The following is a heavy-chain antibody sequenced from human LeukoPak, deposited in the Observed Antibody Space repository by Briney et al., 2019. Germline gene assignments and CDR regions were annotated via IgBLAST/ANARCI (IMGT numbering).Heavy chain of an antibody. CDR2: INHSGST. CDR3: ARGAANYFDY. CDR1: GGSFSGYY. Sequence: SETLSLTCAVYGGSFSGYYWSWIRQPPGKGLEWIGEINHSGSTNYNPSLKSRVTISVDTSKSQFSLKLSSVTAADTAVYYCARGAANYFDYWGQGTLVTVSS. V-gene: IGHV4-34*01. J-gene: IGHJ4*02.